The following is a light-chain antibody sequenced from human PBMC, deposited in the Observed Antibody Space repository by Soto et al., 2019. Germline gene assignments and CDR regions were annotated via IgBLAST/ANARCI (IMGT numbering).Light chain of an antibody. CDR1: QSVGSRW. V-gene: IGKV3-20*01. CDR3: QQYYSSRT. J-gene: IGKJ1*01. CDR2: GCS. Sequence: EIVLTQSPGTVSLSPGERATLSCRASQSVGSRWLCCYQQQPGHAPMVLIYGCSNSATGIADRFSGSGSGTDFPLTISRLEPEDFAFYYCQQYYSSRTFGQGTKVEMK.